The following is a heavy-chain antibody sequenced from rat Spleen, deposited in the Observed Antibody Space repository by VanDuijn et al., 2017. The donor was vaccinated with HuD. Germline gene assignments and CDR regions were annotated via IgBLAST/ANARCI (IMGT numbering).Heavy chain of an antibody. D-gene: IGHD1-6*01. Sequence: EVQLVETGGGVVQPGRSLKLSCVASGFTFSSYWMTWIRQAPGKGLEWVASITNAAGKVHYPDSVKGRFTISRDTAQNTLYLQMNSPTSEDTATYYCTTYSDYATSPFAYWGRGALVTVSS. CDR3: TTYSDYATSPFAY. V-gene: IGHV5-31*01. CDR2: ITNAAGKV. J-gene: IGHJ3*01. CDR1: GFTFSSYW.